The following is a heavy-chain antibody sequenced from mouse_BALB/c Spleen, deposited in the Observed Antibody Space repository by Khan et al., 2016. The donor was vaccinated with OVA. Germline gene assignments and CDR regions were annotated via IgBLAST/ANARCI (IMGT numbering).Heavy chain of an antibody. J-gene: IGHJ3*01. V-gene: IGHV5-6-5*01. CDR1: GFTFSNYA. Sequence: EVQLVESGGGLVKPGGSLKVSCAASGFTFSNYAMSWVRQTPEKRLEWVASISSGGSTYCPDSVKGRFTISRDNARNILYLQMSSLKSEDTAIYYCARDYWFVYWVQGTLVTVSA. CDR2: ISSGGST. CDR3: ARDYWFVY.